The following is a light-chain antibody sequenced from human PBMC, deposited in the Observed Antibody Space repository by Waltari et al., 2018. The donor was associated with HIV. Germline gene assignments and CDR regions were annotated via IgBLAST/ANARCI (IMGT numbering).Light chain of an antibody. V-gene: IGKV1-NL1*01. Sequence: DIQMTQSPSSLSASIGATVTIPCRASQDISSSVSWFQLQPGKAPKLLVHGAFILQRGVPSRFSGSGSGTHYTLTITGLQAEDFATYFCQQYYGVPLTFGGGTRVDI. CDR2: GAF. CDR3: QQYYGVPLT. J-gene: IGKJ4*01. CDR1: QDISSS.